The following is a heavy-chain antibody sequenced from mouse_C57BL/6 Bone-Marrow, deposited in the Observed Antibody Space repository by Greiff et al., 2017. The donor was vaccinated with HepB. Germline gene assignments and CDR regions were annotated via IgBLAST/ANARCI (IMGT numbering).Heavy chain of an antibody. CDR3: ARREAFDY. CDR2: IYPSDSET. Sequence: VQLQQPGAELVRPGSSVKLSCKASGYTFPSYWMDWVKQRPGQGLEWIGNIYPSDSETHYNQKFKDKATLTVDKSSSTAYMQLSSLTSEDSAVYYCARREAFDYWGQGTTLTVSS. CDR1: GYTFPSYW. V-gene: IGHV1-61*01. J-gene: IGHJ2*01.